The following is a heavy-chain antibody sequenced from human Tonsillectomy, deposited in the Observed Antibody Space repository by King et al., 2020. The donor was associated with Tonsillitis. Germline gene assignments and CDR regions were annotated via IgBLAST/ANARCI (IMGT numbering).Heavy chain of an antibody. Sequence: VQLQQWGAGLLKPSETLSLTCAVYGGSFSGYYWSWIRQPPGKGLEWIGEINHSGSTNYNPSLKSRVTISVDTSKNQSSLKLSSVTAANTAVYYWARGPEEEQRVLGDWFDPWGQGTLVTVSS. D-gene: IGHD6-25*01. J-gene: IGHJ5*02. CDR1: GGSFSGYY. CDR2: INHSGST. CDR3: ARGPEEEQRVLGDWFDP. V-gene: IGHV4-34*01.